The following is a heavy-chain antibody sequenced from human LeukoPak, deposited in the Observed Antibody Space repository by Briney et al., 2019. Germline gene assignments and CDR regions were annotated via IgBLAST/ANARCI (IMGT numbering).Heavy chain of an antibody. CDR3: ARDEEDRSSSWYGYFDY. Sequence: ASVKVSFKASGYTFTSYGISWVRQAPGQGLEWMGWISAYNGNTNYAQNLQGRVTMTTDTSTSTAYMELRSLRSDDTAVYYCARDEEDRSSSWYGYFDYWGQGTLVTVSS. V-gene: IGHV1-18*01. CDR1: GYTFTSYG. J-gene: IGHJ4*02. D-gene: IGHD6-13*01. CDR2: ISAYNGNT.